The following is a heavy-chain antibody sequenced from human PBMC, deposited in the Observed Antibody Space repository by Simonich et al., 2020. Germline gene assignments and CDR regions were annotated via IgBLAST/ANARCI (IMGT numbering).Heavy chain of an antibody. CDR2: TNPNGGGT. V-gene: IGHV1-2*02. CDR1: GYTFTGYY. Sequence: QVQLVQSGAEVKKPGASVKVSCKASGYTFTGYYMHWVRQARGQGLGGMGWTNPNGGGTNYAKRLQGRVPMTRDTSISTAYMELSRLRSDDTAVYYCARVRFEAFDIWGQGTMVTVSS. CDR3: ARVRFEAFDI. J-gene: IGHJ3*02.